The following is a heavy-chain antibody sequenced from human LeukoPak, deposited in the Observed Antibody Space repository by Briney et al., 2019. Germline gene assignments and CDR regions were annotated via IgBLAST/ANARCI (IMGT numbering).Heavy chain of an antibody. D-gene: IGHD6-19*01. CDR2: IYSGGST. Sequence: HSGGSLRLSCAASGFTVSSNYMSWVRQAPGKGLEWVSVIYSGGSTYYADSVKGRFTISRDNSKNMLYLQMNSLRAEDTAVYYCAREGVAVAGKYYYGMDVWGQGTTVTVS. J-gene: IGHJ6*02. CDR1: GFTVSSNY. CDR3: AREGVAVAGKYYYGMDV. V-gene: IGHV3-53*01.